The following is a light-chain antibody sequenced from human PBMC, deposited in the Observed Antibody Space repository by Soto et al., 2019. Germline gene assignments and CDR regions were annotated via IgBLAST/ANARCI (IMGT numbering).Light chain of an antibody. Sequence: AIRMTQSPSSFSTSTGDRVTITCRASQGISSYFAWYQQKPGKAPKLLIYAASTLQSGVPSRFSGSGSGTDFTLTICCLQSEDFATYYCQQYYSYPRTFGQGTKVDIK. V-gene: IGKV1-8*01. CDR3: QQYYSYPRT. J-gene: IGKJ1*01. CDR1: QGISSY. CDR2: AAS.